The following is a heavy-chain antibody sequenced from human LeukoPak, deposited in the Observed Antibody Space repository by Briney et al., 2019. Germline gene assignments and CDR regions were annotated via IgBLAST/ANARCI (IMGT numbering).Heavy chain of an antibody. D-gene: IGHD3-16*01. CDR1: GFTFSSSA. CDR2: ISNNGGYT. J-gene: IGHJ6*02. V-gene: IGHV3-23*01. CDR3: ARNQQLGGHSYYYYGMDV. Sequence: GGSLRLSCAASGFTFSSSAMSWVRQAPGKGLEWVSAISNNGGYTYYADSVQGRFTISRDNSKSTLCLQMNSLRAEDTAIYYCARNQQLGGHSYYYYGMDVWGQGTTVTVSS.